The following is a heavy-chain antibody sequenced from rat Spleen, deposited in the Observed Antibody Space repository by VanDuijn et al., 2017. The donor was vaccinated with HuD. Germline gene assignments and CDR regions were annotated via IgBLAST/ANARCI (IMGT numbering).Heavy chain of an antibody. CDR3: ATLGLGYYFDY. CDR1: SFSITSSYR. Sequence: EVQLQESGPGLVKPSQSLSLTCSVTSFSITSSYRWNWIRKFPGNKLEWMGYINNAGSTNYNPSLKSRISVTRDTSKNQFFLQLNSVTTEDTATYYCATLGLGYYFDYWGQGVMVTVSS. J-gene: IGHJ2*01. D-gene: IGHD4-6*01. CDR2: INNAGST. V-gene: IGHV3-3*01.